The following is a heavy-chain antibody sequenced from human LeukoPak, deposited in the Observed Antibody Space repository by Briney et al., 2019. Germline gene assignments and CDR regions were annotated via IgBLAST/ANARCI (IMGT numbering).Heavy chain of an antibody. Sequence: SETLSLTCAVYGGSFSGYYWSWIRQPPGKGLEWIGEINHSGSTNYNPSLKSRVTISVDTSKNQFSLKLSSVTAADTAVYYCARRHYYDSSGYYYLDAFDIWGQGTMVTVSS. CDR1: GGSFSGYY. CDR3: ARRHYYDSSGYYYLDAFDI. V-gene: IGHV4-34*01. J-gene: IGHJ3*02. CDR2: INHSGST. D-gene: IGHD3-22*01.